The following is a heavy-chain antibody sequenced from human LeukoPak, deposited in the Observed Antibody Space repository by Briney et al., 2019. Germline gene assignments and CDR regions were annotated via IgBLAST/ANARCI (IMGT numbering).Heavy chain of an antibody. CDR3: ARGIRRSWLPLNWFDP. J-gene: IGHJ5*02. CDR1: GGSISSYY. CDR2: INHSGST. Sequence: PSETLSLTCTVSGGSISSYYWSWIRQPPGKGLEWIGEINHSGSTNYNPSLKSRVTISVDTSKNQFSLKLSSVTAADTAVYYCARGIRRSWLPLNWFDPWGQGTLVTVSS. D-gene: IGHD5-12*01. V-gene: IGHV4-34*01.